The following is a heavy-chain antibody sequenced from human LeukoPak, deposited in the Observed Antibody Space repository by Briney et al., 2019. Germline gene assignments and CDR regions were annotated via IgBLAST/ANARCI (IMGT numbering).Heavy chain of an antibody. Sequence: GGSLRLSCAASGFTFSSYSMNWVRQAPWKGLEWVSSISSSSSYIYYADSVKGRFTISRDNAKNSLYLQMNSLRAEDTAVYYCASYCSGGSCNGGYWGQGTLVTVSS. CDR1: GFTFSSYS. CDR3: ASYCSGGSCNGGY. D-gene: IGHD2-15*01. CDR2: ISSSSSYI. J-gene: IGHJ4*02. V-gene: IGHV3-21*01.